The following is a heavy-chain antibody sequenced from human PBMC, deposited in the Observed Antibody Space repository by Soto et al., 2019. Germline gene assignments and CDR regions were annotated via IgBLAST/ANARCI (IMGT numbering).Heavy chain of an antibody. V-gene: IGHV3-23*01. CDR2: ISGSGGST. J-gene: IGHJ3*02. CDR1: GFTFSSYP. CDR3: EKNEVGASWREAFDI. D-gene: IGHD1-26*01. Sequence: PGGPLRLSCPASGFTFSSYPMSWVRQAPGKGLEWVSAISGSGGSTYYADSVKGRFTISRDNSKNTLYLQMNSLRAEDTAVYYCEKNEVGASWREAFDIWGQGTMVTVSS.